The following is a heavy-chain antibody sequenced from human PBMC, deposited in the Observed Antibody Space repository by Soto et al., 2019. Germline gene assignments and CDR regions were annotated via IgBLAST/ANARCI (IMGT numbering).Heavy chain of an antibody. Sequence: ASVKVSCKASGYTFTSYAMHWVRQAPGQRLEWMGWINAGNGNTKYSQKFQGRVTITRDTSASTAYMELSSLRSEDTAVYYCARAIMVRGVIDYWGQGTLVTVSS. J-gene: IGHJ4*02. CDR1: GYTFTSYA. CDR3: ARAIMVRGVIDY. CDR2: INAGNGNT. V-gene: IGHV1-3*01. D-gene: IGHD3-10*01.